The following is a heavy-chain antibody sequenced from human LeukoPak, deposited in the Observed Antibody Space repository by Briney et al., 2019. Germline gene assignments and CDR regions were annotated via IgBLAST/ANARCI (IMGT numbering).Heavy chain of an antibody. J-gene: IGHJ4*02. CDR3: ARNKSTTLCDY. V-gene: IGHV1-18*01. CDR1: GYAFSNSG. D-gene: IGHD2-2*01. CDR2: ITPNNGYA. Sequence: ASVKVSCKASGYAFSNSGIIWVRQAPGQGLEWMGWITPNNGYARYAQKLQGRVTMTTDTFTSTAYMELRSLRSDDTAVYYCARNKSTTLCDYWGQGTLVTVSS.